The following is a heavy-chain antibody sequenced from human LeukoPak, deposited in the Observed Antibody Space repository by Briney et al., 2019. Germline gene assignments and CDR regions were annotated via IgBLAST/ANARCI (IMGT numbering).Heavy chain of an antibody. D-gene: IGHD3-10*01. CDR1: GFTFSSYG. CDR3: ARDGSGSYYISNWFDP. J-gene: IGHJ5*02. CDR2: IWYDGSNK. V-gene: IGHV3-33*01. Sequence: GRSLRLSCAASGFTFSSYGMHWARQAPGKGLEWVAVIWYDGSNKYYADSVKGRFTISRDNSKNTLYLQMNSLRAEDTAVCYCARDGSGSYYISNWFDPWGQGTLVTVSS.